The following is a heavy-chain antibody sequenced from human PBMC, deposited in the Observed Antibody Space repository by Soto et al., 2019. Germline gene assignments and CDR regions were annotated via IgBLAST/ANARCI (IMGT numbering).Heavy chain of an antibody. V-gene: IGHV2-5*02. CDR2: IYWDYDK. Sequence: XEPTLRNPTQTLTLTCILSEFSLISSGVGVGWIRQPPGKALEWLALIYWDYDKRYSPSLRNRLTITKDTSKNQVVLTMTNMDPVDTATYYCAHRAPNYALWAGYRYVYFDLWTQGILVTVSS. D-gene: IGHD3-3*01. CDR3: AHRAPNYALWAGYRYVYFDL. CDR1: EFSLISSGVG. J-gene: IGHJ4*02.